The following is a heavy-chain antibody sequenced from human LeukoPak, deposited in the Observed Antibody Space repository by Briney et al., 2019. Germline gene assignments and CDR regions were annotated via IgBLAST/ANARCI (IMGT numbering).Heavy chain of an antibody. CDR2: INPNSGYT. D-gene: IGHD3-22*01. CDR3: AREEANTRIHFDY. Sequence: ASVKVFCKASGYTFTGYYIHWVRQAPGQGLEWMGYINPNSGYTNYAQKFQDRVTVTRDTSISTAYMELSRLRSDDTAVYYCAREEANTRIHFDYWGQGTLVTVSS. CDR1: GYTFTGYY. J-gene: IGHJ4*02. V-gene: IGHV1-2*02.